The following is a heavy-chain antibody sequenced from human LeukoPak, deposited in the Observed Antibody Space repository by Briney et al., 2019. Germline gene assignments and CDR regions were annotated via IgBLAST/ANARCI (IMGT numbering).Heavy chain of an antibody. Sequence: SETLSLTCAVYGGSFSGYYWSWIRQPPGKGLEWIGEINHSGSTNYNPSLKSRVTISVDTSKNQFSLKLSSVTAADTAVYYCARVHDFWSGYRPDYWGRGTLVTVSS. J-gene: IGHJ4*02. V-gene: IGHV4-34*01. CDR1: GGSFSGYY. CDR2: INHSGST. D-gene: IGHD3-3*01. CDR3: ARVHDFWSGYRPDY.